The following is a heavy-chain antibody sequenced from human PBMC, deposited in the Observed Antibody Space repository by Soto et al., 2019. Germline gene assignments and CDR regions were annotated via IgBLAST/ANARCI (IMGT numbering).Heavy chain of an antibody. Sequence: SETLSLTCSVSGGSMSSYYWTWIRQPAGKGLEWIGRVYSSGGTHYNSSLKSRVTISLDTSKNQFSLRLISVTAADTAVYYCERGQRFSDWFDPWGQGTLVTVSS. D-gene: IGHD3-3*01. CDR1: GGSMSSYY. J-gene: IGHJ5*02. CDR2: VYSSGGT. CDR3: ERGQRFSDWFDP. V-gene: IGHV4-4*07.